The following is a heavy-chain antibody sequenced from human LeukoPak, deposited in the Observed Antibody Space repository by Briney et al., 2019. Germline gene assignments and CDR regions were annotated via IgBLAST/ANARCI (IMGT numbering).Heavy chain of an antibody. Sequence: ASVKVSFKASGYTFIDYYIHWVRQAPGQGLEWMGWINPTSGATNSAQKFHGRVTVTSDTSISTAYMELSGLRSDDTAIYYCARATNRGSPANAYVYWGQGTLVTVSS. CDR3: ARATNRGSPANAYVY. CDR2: INPTSGAT. CDR1: GYTFIDYY. J-gene: IGHJ4*02. D-gene: IGHD3-16*01. V-gene: IGHV1-2*02.